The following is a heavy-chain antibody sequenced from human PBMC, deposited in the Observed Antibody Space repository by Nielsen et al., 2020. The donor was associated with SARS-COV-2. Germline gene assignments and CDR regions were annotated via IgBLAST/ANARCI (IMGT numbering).Heavy chain of an antibody. CDR3: ARDSYIVPTNYYFDY. D-gene: IGHD5-12*01. J-gene: IGHJ4*02. CDR2: IKHDGSEQ. V-gene: IGHV3-7*01. CDR1: GFTFSSHW. Sequence: GESLKISYAASGFTFSSHWMSWVRQAPGKGLEWLANIKHDGSEQYYVDSVKGRFTMSRDNAKNLLYLQMNSLRDDDPAVYYCARDSYIVPTNYYFDYWGEGALVTVSS.